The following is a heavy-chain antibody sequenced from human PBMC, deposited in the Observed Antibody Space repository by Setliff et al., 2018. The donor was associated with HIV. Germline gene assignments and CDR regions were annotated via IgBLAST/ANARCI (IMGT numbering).Heavy chain of an antibody. CDR3: ARVTFGQWLVQYYYYMDV. D-gene: IGHD6-19*01. V-gene: IGHV4-61*09. J-gene: IGHJ6*03. Sequence: PSETLSLTCTVSGGSININNYYWSWIRQPPGKGLEWIGDIFTSATTNFNYNPSLKSRVTMSIDTSKNQFSLKLSSVTAADTAVYYCARVTFGQWLVQYYYYMDVWGKGTTVTVSS. CDR1: GGSININNYY. CDR2: IFTSATTNF.